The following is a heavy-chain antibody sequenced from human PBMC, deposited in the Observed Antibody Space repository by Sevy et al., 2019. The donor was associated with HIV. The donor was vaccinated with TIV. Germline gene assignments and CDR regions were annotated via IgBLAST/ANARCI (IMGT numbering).Heavy chain of an antibody. CDR3: ASVYYYDSSGYLSYFDY. Sequence: GGSLRLSCAASGFTFSSYAMHWVRQAPGNGLEWVAVISYDGSNKYYADSVKGRFTISRDNSKNTLYLQMNSLRAEDTAVYYCASVYYYDSSGYLSYFDYWGQGTLVTVSS. J-gene: IGHJ4*02. V-gene: IGHV3-30-3*01. D-gene: IGHD3-22*01. CDR2: ISYDGSNK. CDR1: GFTFSSYA.